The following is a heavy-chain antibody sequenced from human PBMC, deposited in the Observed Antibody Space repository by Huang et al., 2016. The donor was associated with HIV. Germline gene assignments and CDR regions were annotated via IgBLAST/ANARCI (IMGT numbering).Heavy chain of an antibody. CDR2: INSDGSDT. V-gene: IGHV3-74*01. D-gene: IGHD6-13*01. CDR3: AKNPSITAVDSDYYYYYMDV. Sequence: EVQLVESGGGLVQPGGSLRLSCAASGFTFRNHWMHWVRQAPGKGLEWVSRINSDGSDTSHADSVKGRFTISRDNAQNTVHLHMNSLRAEDTAVYFCAKNPSITAVDSDYYYYYMDVWGKGTTVTVS. CDR1: GFTFRNHW. J-gene: IGHJ6*03.